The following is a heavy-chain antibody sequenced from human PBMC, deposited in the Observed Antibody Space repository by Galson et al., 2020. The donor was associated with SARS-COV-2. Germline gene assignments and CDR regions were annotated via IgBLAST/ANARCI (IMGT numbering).Heavy chain of an antibody. CDR3: ARYKYYYDSSGYFTDKTFDY. CDR1: GFSLSTSGMC. CDR2: IDWDDDK. D-gene: IGHD3-22*01. Sequence: SGPTLVKPTQTLTLTCTFSGFSLSTSGMCVSWIRQPPGKALEWLALIDWDDDKYYSTSLKTRLTISKDTSKNQVVLTMTNMDPVDTATYYCARYKYYYDSSGYFTDKTFDYWGQGTLVTVSS. V-gene: IGHV2-70*01. J-gene: IGHJ4*02.